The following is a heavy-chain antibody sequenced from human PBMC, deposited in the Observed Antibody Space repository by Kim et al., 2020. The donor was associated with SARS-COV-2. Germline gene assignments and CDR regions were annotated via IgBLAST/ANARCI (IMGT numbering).Heavy chain of an antibody. Sequence: SETLSLTCTVSGGSISSGCYYWSWIRQHPGKGLEWIGYIYYSGSTYYNPSLKSRVTISVDTSNNQFSLKLSSVTAADTAVYYCARGSGITIFGVVMIDAFDIWGQGTMVTVSS. J-gene: IGHJ3*02. D-gene: IGHD3-3*01. V-gene: IGHV4-31*03. CDR1: GGSISSGCYY. CDR3: ARGSGITIFGVVMIDAFDI. CDR2: IYYSGST.